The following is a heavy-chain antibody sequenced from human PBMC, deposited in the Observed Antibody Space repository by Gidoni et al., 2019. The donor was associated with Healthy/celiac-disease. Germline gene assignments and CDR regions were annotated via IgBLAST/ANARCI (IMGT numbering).Heavy chain of an antibody. J-gene: IGHJ6*02. CDR3: ARVETVTLYGMDV. CDR1: GFTFSDYY. CDR2: ISSSSSYT. D-gene: IGHD4-17*01. V-gene: IGHV3-11*06. Sequence: QVQLVESGGGLVKPGGSLRLSCAASGFTFSDYYMSWIRQAPGKGLEWVSYISSSSSYTNYADSVKGRFTISRDNAKNSLYLQMNSLRAEDTAVYYCARVETVTLYGMDVWGQGTTVTVSS.